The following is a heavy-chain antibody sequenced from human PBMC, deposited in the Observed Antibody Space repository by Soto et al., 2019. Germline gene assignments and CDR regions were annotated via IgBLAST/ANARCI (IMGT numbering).Heavy chain of an antibody. Sequence: PGGSLRLSCAASGFPLSTYVMTWVRQAPGKGLEWVSAITGTGVNTYYVDSVKGRFTSSRDNSKNMLYLQVNSLRVEDTAVYYCARIRGYWYGLDVWGQGPTVTFSS. V-gene: IGHV3-23*01. CDR2: ITGTGVNT. D-gene: IGHD3-3*02. CDR1: GFPLSTYV. J-gene: IGHJ6*02. CDR3: ARIRGYWYGLDV.